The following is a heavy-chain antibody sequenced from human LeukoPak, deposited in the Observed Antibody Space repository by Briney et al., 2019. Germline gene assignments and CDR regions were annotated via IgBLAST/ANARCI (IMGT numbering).Heavy chain of an antibody. Sequence: GASVKVSCKASGYTFTGYYIHWVRQAPGQGLEWMGWINPNSGGTNYAQKFQGRVTMTRDTSISTAYMDLSRLRSDDTAVYHRAGVGIRYSDWTWFDPWGQGTLVTVSS. CDR3: AGVGIRYSDWTWFDP. CDR1: GYTFTGYY. CDR2: INPNSGGT. J-gene: IGHJ5*02. D-gene: IGHD3-9*01. V-gene: IGHV1-2*02.